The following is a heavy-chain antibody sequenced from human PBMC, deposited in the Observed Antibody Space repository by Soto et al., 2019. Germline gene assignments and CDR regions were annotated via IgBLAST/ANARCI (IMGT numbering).Heavy chain of an antibody. CDR1: GVTFTNSA. CDR2: IVVGSGNT. CDR3: AADPNWNYGLPDY. J-gene: IGHJ4*02. D-gene: IGHD1-7*01. Sequence: GASVKVSCKASGVTFTNSAVQWVRQARGQRLEWAGWIVVGSGNTNYAQKFQERVSITRDMSTSTAYMELSSLRSDDTAVYYCAADPNWNYGLPDYWGQGTLVTVSS. V-gene: IGHV1-58*01.